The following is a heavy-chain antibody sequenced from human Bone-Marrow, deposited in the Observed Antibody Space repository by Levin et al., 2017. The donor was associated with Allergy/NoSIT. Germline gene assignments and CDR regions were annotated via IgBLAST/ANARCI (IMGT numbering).Heavy chain of an antibody. J-gene: IGHJ4*02. D-gene: IGHD2-8*02. V-gene: IGHV3-33*01. CDR1: GFTFSGYA. CDR2: IWFDGSTT. Sequence: GGSLRLSCAASGFTFSGYAMHWVRQAPGKGLEWVALIWFDGSTTHYADSVKGRCTISRDNSKNTLDLQMNSLRAEDTAVYYCARDAGDDTGGYCFDSWGQGTLVTVSS. CDR3: ARDAGDDTGGYCFDS.